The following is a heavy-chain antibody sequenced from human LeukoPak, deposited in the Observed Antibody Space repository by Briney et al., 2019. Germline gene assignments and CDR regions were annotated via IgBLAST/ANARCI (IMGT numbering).Heavy chain of an antibody. CDR1: GFTFSSYA. CDR3: VKDGRLSSATYYGMDV. D-gene: IGHD3-22*01. CDR2: ISYDGSNK. J-gene: IGHJ6*02. V-gene: IGHV3-30-3*01. Sequence: GGSLRLSCAASGFTFSSYAMHWVRQAPGKGLEWVAVISYDGSNKYYADSVQGRFIISRDNSKRTLFLQMNSLGPEDTAVYYCVKDGRLSSATYYGMDVWGQGTTVTVSS.